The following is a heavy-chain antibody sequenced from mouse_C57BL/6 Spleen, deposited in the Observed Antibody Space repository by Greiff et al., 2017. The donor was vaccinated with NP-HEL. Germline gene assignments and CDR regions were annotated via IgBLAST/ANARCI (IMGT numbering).Heavy chain of an antibody. D-gene: IGHD2-5*01. CDR1: GFSLTSYG. CDR3: AKKDSNDAMDY. CDR2: IWRGGST. V-gene: IGHV2-5*01. J-gene: IGHJ4*01. Sequence: QVQLQQSGPGLVQPSQSLSITCTVSGFSLTSYGVHWVRQSPGKGLEWLGVIWRGGSTDDNAAFMSRLSISKDNSKSQVFFKMNSLQPDDTAIYYCAKKDSNDAMDYWGQGTSVTVSS.